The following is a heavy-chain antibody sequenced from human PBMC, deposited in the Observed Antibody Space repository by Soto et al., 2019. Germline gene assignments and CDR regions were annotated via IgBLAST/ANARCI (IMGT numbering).Heavy chain of an antibody. V-gene: IGHV3-7*01. Sequence: GGSLRLSCAASGFTFSSYWMSWVRQAPGKGLEWVANIKQDGSGKYYLDSWKVQFTISRDNAKNSLYLQMNSLRAEDTAVYYCARVGHTAMVHDAFDIWGQGTMVTVSS. CDR3: ARVGHTAMVHDAFDI. J-gene: IGHJ3*02. D-gene: IGHD5-18*01. CDR1: GFTFSSYW. CDR2: IKQDGSGK.